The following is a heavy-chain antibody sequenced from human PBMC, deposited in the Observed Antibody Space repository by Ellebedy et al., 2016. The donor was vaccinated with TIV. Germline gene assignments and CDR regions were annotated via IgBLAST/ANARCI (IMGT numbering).Heavy chain of an antibody. CDR2: ISWNSVNV. V-gene: IGHV3-9*01. J-gene: IGHJ6*03. CDR3: ARDKNYYFYYMDV. CDR1: GFSFKDYG. Sequence: GGSLRLSXVASGFSFKDYGMHWVRQAPGKGLEWVSGISWNSVNVDYADSVKGRFTISRDNAKNSLYLKMDSLRPEDTALYYCARDKNYYFYYMDVWGNGTTVTVSS.